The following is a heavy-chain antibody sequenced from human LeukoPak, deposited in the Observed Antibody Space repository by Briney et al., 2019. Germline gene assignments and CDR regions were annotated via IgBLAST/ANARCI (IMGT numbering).Heavy chain of an antibody. CDR3: ARAYSSSWYFDY. V-gene: IGHV1-69*04. Sequence: SVKVSCKASGGTFSSYAISWVRQAPGQGLEWMGRIIPILGIANYAQKFQGRVTITADKSTSTAYMELSSLGSEDTAVYYCARAYSSSWYFDYWGQGTLVTVSS. D-gene: IGHD6-13*01. J-gene: IGHJ4*02. CDR2: IIPILGIA. CDR1: GGTFSSYA.